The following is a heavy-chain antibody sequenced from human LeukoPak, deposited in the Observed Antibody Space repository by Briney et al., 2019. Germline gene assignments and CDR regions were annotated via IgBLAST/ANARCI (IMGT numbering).Heavy chain of an antibody. Sequence: GGSLRLSRAASGFTVSSNYMSWVRQAPGKGLEWVSVIYSGGSTYYADSVKGRFTISRDNSKNTLYLQMNSLRAEDTAVYYCARGSTYYDILTGYYLFDYWGQGTLVTVSS. V-gene: IGHV3-53*01. CDR2: IYSGGST. J-gene: IGHJ4*02. D-gene: IGHD3-9*01. CDR3: ARGSTYYDILTGYYLFDY. CDR1: GFTVSSNY.